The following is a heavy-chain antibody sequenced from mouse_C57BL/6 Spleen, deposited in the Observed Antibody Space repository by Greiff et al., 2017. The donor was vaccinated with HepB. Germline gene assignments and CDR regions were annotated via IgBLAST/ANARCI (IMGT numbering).Heavy chain of an antibody. CDR1: GFSLTSYG. CDR3: AKTLVLGNYAYAMDY. CDR2: IWRGGST. D-gene: IGHD2-1*01. J-gene: IGHJ4*01. Sequence: VQLKESGPGLVQPSQSLSITCTVSGFSLTSYGVHWVRQSPGKGLEWLGVIWRGGSTDYNAAFMSRLSITKDNSKSQVFFKMNSLQADDTAIYYCAKTLVLGNYAYAMDYWGQGTSVTVSS. V-gene: IGHV2-5*01.